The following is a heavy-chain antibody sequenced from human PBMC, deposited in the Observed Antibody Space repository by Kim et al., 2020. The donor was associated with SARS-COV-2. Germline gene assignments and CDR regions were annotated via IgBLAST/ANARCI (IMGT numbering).Heavy chain of an antibody. V-gene: IGHV4-39*01. D-gene: IGHD5-18*01. CDR3: ARRRYNYGFGYFDP. CDR2: VYYTGST. Sequence: SETLSLTCTVSGDSISSPSYCWSWIRQPPGRGLEWIATVYYTGSTYYSPSLRSRVTISVDTSKNQFSLTLSSVTAADTAVYYCARRRYNYGFGYFDPWGQGTLVTVSS. CDR1: GDSISSPSYC. J-gene: IGHJ5*02.